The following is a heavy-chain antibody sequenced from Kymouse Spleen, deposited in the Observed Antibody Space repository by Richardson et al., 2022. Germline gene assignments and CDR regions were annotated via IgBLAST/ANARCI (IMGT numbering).Heavy chain of an antibody. CDR2: INHSGST. J-gene: IGHJ6*02. V-gene: IGHV4-34*01. CDR3: AREGVWFGDPYYGMDV. Sequence: QVQLQQWGAGLLKPSETLSLTCAVYGGSFSGYYWSWIRQPPGKGLEWIGEINHSGSTNYNPSLKSRVTISVDTSKNQFSLKLSSVTAADTAVYYCAREGVWFGDPYYGMDVWGQGTTVTVSS. CDR1: GGSFSGYY. D-gene: IGHD3-10*01.